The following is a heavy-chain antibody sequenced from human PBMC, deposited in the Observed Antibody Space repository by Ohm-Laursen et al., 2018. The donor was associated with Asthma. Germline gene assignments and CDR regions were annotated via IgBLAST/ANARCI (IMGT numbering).Heavy chain of an antibody. CDR3: ARSIGWYSLDL. CDR2: ISHSGAA. V-gene: IGHV4-4*03. Sequence: PGTLSLTCALSGGYIYNHWWSWVRQPPGKGLEWIAEISHSGAASFNPSLTSRVTISLDKSKPHFSLELTFVTAADTAVYYCARSIGWYSLDLWGQGTLVTVSS. CDR1: GGYIYNHW. J-gene: IGHJ4*02. D-gene: IGHD6-19*01.